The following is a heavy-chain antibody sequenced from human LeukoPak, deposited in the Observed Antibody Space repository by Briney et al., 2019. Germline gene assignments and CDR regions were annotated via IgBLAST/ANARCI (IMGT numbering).Heavy chain of an antibody. CDR3: ARGRRSWDFWSGYYN. J-gene: IGHJ4*02. Sequence: SETLSLTCTISGGSISNYFWSWIRQPPGKGLEWIGYISYSGSTNNHNPSLKSRVTISVDTSKNQFSLKLSSVTAADTAVYYCARGRRSWDFWSGYYNWGQGTLVTVSS. D-gene: IGHD3-3*01. CDR2: ISYSGSTN. CDR1: GGSISNYF. V-gene: IGHV4-59*01.